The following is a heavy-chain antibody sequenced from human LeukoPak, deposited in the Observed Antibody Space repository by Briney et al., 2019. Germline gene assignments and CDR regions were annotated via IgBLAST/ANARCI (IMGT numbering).Heavy chain of an antibody. CDR1: GFTFSSYA. CDR3: AEAERGIAARFSHFDY. V-gene: IGHV3-23*01. D-gene: IGHD6-6*01. Sequence: TGGSLRLSCAASGFTFSSYAMSWVRQAPGKGLEWVSAISGSGGSTYYADSVKGRFTISRDNSKNTLYLQMNSLRAEDTAVYYCAEAERGIAARFSHFDYWGQGTLVTVSS. CDR2: ISGSGGST. J-gene: IGHJ4*02.